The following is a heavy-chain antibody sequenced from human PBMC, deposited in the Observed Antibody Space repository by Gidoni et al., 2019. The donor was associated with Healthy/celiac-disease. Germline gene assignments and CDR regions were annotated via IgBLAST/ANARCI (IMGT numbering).Heavy chain of an antibody. J-gene: IGHJ4*02. CDR2: ISYDGSNK. CDR3: ARSGGLYCSGGSCYLPFDY. D-gene: IGHD2-15*01. CDR1: GFTFSSYA. V-gene: IGHV3-30-3*01. Sequence: QVQLVESGGGVVQPGRSLRLSCAASGFTFSSYAMPWVRQAPGKGLEWVAVISYDGSNKYYADSVKGRFTISRDNSKNTLYLQMNSLRAEDTAVYYCARSGGLYCSGGSCYLPFDYWGQGTLVTVSS.